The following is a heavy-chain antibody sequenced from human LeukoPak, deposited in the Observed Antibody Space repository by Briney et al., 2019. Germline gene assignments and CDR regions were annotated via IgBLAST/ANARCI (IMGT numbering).Heavy chain of an antibody. Sequence: SETLSLTCAVYGGSFSGYYWSWIRQPPGKGLEWIGEINHSGSTNYNPSLKSRVTISVGTSKNQFSLKLSSVTAADTAVYYCARVHQDCGGDCYQGHHFDYWGQGTLVTVSS. CDR3: ARVHQDCGGDCYQGHHFDY. CDR1: GGSFSGYY. CDR2: INHSGST. J-gene: IGHJ4*02. D-gene: IGHD2-21*02. V-gene: IGHV4-34*01.